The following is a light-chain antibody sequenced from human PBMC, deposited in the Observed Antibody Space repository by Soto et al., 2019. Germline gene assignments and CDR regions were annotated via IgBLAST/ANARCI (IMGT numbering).Light chain of an antibody. CDR3: MSYAGGNRFV. Sequence: QSVLTQPPSPSGSPGQSVTISCAGNVSDVGGYNYVSWYQQHPGKVPQLMIYQVSKRPSGVPDRFSASKSDTTASLTISGLQAEDEGDYYCMSYAGGNRFVFGTGTKATVL. CDR1: VSDVGGYNY. V-gene: IGLV2-8*01. CDR2: QVS. J-gene: IGLJ1*01.